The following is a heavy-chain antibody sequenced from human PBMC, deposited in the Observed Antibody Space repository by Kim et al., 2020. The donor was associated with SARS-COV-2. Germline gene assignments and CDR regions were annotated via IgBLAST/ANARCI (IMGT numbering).Heavy chain of an antibody. D-gene: IGHD4-17*01. CDR3: AREDYGGNSD. Sequence: GGSLRLSCAASGFTVSGNYMTWVRQAPGEGLEWVSIIYSDGSTYYADSVKGRFTISGDSSKNTLYLQMNSLRAEDTAVYYCAREDYGGNSDWGQGTLVTVSS. J-gene: IGHJ4*02. CDR2: IYSDGST. CDR1: GFTVSGNY. V-gene: IGHV3-53*01.